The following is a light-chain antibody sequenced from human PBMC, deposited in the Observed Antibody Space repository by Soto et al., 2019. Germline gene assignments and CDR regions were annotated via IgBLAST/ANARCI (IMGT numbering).Light chain of an antibody. J-gene: IGKJ2*01. CDR3: LQATQFPYT. Sequence: DFVLTPTPLSSPVTLGQPASISCRSSQSLVHSDRNTYLSWLQQRPGQPPRLLIYKISKRFSGVPDRFSGSGAGTNFTLKISRVEAEDVGVYYCLQATQFPYTFGQGTKLEIK. V-gene: IGKV2-24*01. CDR2: KIS. CDR1: QSLVHSDRNTY.